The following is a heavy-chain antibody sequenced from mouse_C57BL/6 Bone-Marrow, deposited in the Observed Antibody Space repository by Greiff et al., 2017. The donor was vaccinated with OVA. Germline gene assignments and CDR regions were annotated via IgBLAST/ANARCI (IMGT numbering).Heavy chain of an antibody. CDR1: GYTFTNYW. D-gene: IGHD2-4*01. J-gene: IGHJ3*01. CDR2: IYPGGGYT. Sequence: QVQLQQSGAELVRPGTSVKMSCKASGYTFTNYWIGWAKQRPGHGLEWIGDIYPGGGYTNYNEKFKGKATLTADKSSSTAYMQFSSLTSEDSAIYYCARNDYDAWFAYWGQGTLVTVSA. V-gene: IGHV1-63*01. CDR3: ARNDYDAWFAY.